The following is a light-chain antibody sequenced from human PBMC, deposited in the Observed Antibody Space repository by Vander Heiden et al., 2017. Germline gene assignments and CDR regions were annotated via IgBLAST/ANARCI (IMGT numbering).Light chain of an antibody. CDR2: TAF. CDR3: QQSYSVPGT. Sequence: DIQMTQSPSSLSASVGDRVTIACRASENILTYVNWYQQKSGEVPTLLLYTAFSLQSGVPARFSGSGSGTAYSLTINSLQPEDVATYYCQQSYSVPGTFGQGTKLEIK. J-gene: IGKJ2*02. CDR1: ENILTY. V-gene: IGKV1-39*01.